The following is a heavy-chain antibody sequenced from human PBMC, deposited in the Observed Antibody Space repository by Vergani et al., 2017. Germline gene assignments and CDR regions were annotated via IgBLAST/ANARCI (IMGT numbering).Heavy chain of an antibody. J-gene: IGHJ2*01. CDR2: IIPILGIA. CDR3: ARAGDWGAHWYFDL. D-gene: IGHD7-27*01. V-gene: IGHV1-69*04. CDR1: GGTFSSYA. Sequence: QVQLVQSGAEVKKPGASVKVSCKASGGTFSSYAISWVRQAPGQGLEWMGRIIPILGIANYEQKFQGRVKITADKSTSPAYMELSRLRSEDTAVYYCARAGDWGAHWYFDLWGRGTLVTVSS.